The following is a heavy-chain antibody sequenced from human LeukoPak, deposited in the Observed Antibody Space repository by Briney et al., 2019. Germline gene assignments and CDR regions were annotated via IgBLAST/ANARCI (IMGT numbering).Heavy chain of an antibody. CDR1: GGSISTCY. J-gene: IGHJ3*01. CDR2: IYNSGNT. D-gene: IGHD5-12*01. Sequence: PSETLSLTCTVSGGSISTCYWSWIRQPAGKGLEWIGRIYNSGNTNFNPSLKSRLTMSVDTSRNQVSLHLSSVTAADTAVYYCARENGYDSNQNAFDFWGQGTMVTVSS. V-gene: IGHV4-4*07. CDR3: ARENGYDSNQNAFDF.